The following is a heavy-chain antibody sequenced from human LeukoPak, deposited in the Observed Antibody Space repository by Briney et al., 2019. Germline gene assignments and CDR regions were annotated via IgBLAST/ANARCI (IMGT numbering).Heavy chain of an antibody. J-gene: IGHJ6*03. V-gene: IGHV4-59*01. Sequence: SETLSLTCTVSGGSITNYYWTWIRQPPGKGLEWIGYIHYSGSTNYNPSLKSRVTISVDTSKNQFSLKLSSVTAADTAMYYCARASVTYYYYYYMDVWGKGTTVTVSS. CDR3: ARASVTYYYYYYMDV. CDR2: IHYSGST. D-gene: IGHD4-11*01. CDR1: GGSITNYY.